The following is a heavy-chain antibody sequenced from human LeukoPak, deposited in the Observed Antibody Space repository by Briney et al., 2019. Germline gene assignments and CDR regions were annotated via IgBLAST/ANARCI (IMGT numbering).Heavy chain of an antibody. CDR2: IWYDGSNK. J-gene: IGHJ4*02. D-gene: IGHD3-22*01. CDR3: ARDHPIRYDSSGYYDY. V-gene: IGHV3-33*01. Sequence: GGSLRLSCAASGFTFSSYGMHWVRQAPGKGLEWVAVIWYDGSNKYFADSVKGRFTISRDNSKNTLYLQMNSLRAEDTAVYYCARDHPIRYDSSGYYDYWGQGTLVTVSS. CDR1: GFTFSSYG.